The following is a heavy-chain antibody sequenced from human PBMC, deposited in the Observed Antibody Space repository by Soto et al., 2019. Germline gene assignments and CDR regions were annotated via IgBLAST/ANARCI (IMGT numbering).Heavy chain of an antibody. D-gene: IGHD6-19*01. CDR3: AKDDIAVAGITWGMDV. V-gene: IGHV3-30*18. Sequence: GGSLRLSCAASGFPFSSYAMSWVRPAPGKGLEWVAVISYDGSNKYYADSVKGRFTISRDNSKNTLYLQMNSLRAEDTAVYYCAKDDIAVAGITWGMDVWGQGTTVTVSS. J-gene: IGHJ6*02. CDR1: GFPFSSYA. CDR2: ISYDGSNK.